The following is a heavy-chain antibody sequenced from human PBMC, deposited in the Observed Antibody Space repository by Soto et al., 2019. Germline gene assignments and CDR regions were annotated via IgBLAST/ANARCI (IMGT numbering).Heavy chain of an antibody. CDR3: ARHAPRGSSNWNDVIFRSVLHAFDI. D-gene: IGHD1-20*01. CDR1: GGSISSYY. V-gene: IGHV4-59*08. J-gene: IGHJ3*02. Sequence: SETLSLTCTVSGGSISSYYWSWIRQPPGKGLEWIGYIYYSGSTNYNPSLKSRVTISVDTSKNQFSLKLSSVTAADTAVYYCARHAPRGSSNWNDVIFRSVLHAFDIWGQGTMVTVSS. CDR2: IYYSGST.